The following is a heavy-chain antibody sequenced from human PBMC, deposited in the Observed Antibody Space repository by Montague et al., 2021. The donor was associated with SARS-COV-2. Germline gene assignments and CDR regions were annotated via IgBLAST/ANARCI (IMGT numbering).Heavy chain of an antibody. D-gene: IGHD4-17*01. CDR1: GGSFSGYY. Sequence: SETLSLTCAVYGGSFSGYYWSWIRQPPGKGPEWLGEINHSGSTNYNPSLKSRVTISVDTSKNQFSLKLSSVTAADTAVYYCARGRAVTTFYYYYGMDVWGQGTTVTVSS. CDR3: ARGRAVTTFYYYYGMDV. V-gene: IGHV4-34*01. J-gene: IGHJ6*02. CDR2: INHSGST.